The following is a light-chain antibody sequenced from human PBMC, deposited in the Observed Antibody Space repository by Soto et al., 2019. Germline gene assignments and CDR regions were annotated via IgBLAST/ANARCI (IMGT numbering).Light chain of an antibody. J-gene: IGKJ1*01. CDR2: GAS. Sequence: EIVLTQSPGTLSFSPGDRGTLSCRASQSLPSSYLAWYQQKPGQAPRLLIYGASSRATDVPDRFSGSGSGTGFTLTISRLEPEDFAVYYCQQYHSSPQTFGQGTKVDIK. V-gene: IGKV3-20*01. CDR3: QQYHSSPQT. CDR1: QSLPSSY.